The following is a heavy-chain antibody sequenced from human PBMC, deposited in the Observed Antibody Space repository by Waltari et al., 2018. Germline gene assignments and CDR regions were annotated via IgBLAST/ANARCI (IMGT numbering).Heavy chain of an antibody. D-gene: IGHD4-17*01. CDR1: GYTFTGYY. J-gene: IGHJ5*02. V-gene: IGHV1-2*02. CDR2: INPNSGGT. CDR3: AREPRLYGDGSNWFDP. Sequence: QVQLVQSGAEVKKPGASVKVSCKASGYTFTGYYMHWVRRAHGQGLEWMGWINPNSGGTNYAQKFQGRVTMTRDTSISTAYMELSRLRSDDTAVYYCAREPRLYGDGSNWFDPWGQGTLVTVSS.